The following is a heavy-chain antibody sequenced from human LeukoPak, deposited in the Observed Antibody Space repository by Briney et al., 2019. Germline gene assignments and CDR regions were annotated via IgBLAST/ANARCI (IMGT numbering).Heavy chain of an antibody. CDR3: ARPWGTAMAPDAFDI. D-gene: IGHD5-18*01. CDR2: INPSGGST. Sequence: ASVKVSCKASGYTFTSYGISWVRQAPGQGLEWMGIINPSGGSTSYAQKFQGRVTMTRDMSTSTVYMELSSLRSEDTAVYYCARPWGTAMAPDAFDIWGQGTMVTVSS. V-gene: IGHV1-46*01. CDR1: GYTFTSYG. J-gene: IGHJ3*02.